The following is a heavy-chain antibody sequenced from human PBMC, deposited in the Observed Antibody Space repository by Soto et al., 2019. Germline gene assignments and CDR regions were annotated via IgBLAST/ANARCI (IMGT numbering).Heavy chain of an antibody. CDR1: GYSFTNYW. V-gene: IGHV5-51*01. CDR2: IFPDDSDA. J-gene: IGHJ4*02. CDR3: ARRHDSGAYFVY. Sequence: GESLKISCKGSGYSFTNYWIGWVRQMPGKGLEWMGIIFPDDSDARYSPSFQGQVTISADKSISTAYLQWNSLKASDTAVYYCARRHDSGAYFVYWGQGTLVTVS. D-gene: IGHD4-17*01.